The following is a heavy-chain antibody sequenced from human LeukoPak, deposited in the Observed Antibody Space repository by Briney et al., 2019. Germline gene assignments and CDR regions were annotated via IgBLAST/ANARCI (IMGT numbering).Heavy chain of an antibody. CDR2: ISSNFSYI. D-gene: IGHD6-13*01. CDR1: GFTFSTYS. CDR3: ARIGSSWPNWFDP. J-gene: IGHJ5*02. V-gene: IGHV3-21*04. Sequence: GGSLRLSCAASGFTFSTYSMNWVRQAPGKGLEWVSSISSNFSYIHYADSVKGRFTISRDNAKNSLYLQMSSLRAEDTAVYYCARIGSSWPNWFDPWGQGTLVTVSS.